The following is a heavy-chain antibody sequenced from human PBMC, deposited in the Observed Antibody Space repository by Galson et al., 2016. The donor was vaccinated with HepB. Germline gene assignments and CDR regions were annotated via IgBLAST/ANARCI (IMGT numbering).Heavy chain of an antibody. CDR2: ISGDDRNT. CDR1: RFTFSTYP. CDR3: ARRVDRRRDFDY. J-gene: IGHJ4*02. V-gene: IGHV3-23*01. Sequence: SLRLSCAASRFTFSTYPMSWVRQAPGKGLEWVSTISGDDRNTHYADSVKGRFTISKDNSKNMLYLHTNSLRTEDTALYFCARRVDRRRDFDYWGQGTLVTVSS.